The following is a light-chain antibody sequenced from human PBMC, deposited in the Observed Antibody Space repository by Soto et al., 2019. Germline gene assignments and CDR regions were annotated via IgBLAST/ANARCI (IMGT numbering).Light chain of an antibody. CDR2: DVS. J-gene: IGLJ2*01. V-gene: IGLV2-11*01. CDR3: CAYAGPYTVVV. Sequence: QSALTQPRSVSGSPGQSVTISCTGTTSDVGGYNYVSWYQQHPGKAPKLIIYDVSKRPSGVPDRFSGSKSGNAASLTISGVQAEDEADYSCCAYAGPYTVVVFGRVTKLTVL. CDR1: TSDVGGYNY.